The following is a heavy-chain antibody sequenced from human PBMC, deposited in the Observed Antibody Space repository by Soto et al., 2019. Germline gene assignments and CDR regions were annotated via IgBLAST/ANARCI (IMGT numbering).Heavy chain of an antibody. Sequence: ASVKVSCKASGGTFSSYAISWVRQAPGQGLEWMGGIIPIFGTANYAQKFQGRVTITADESTSTAYMELSSLRSEDTAVYYCARAVRSPGGDYYYYYGMDVWGQGTTVTVSS. J-gene: IGHJ6*02. CDR1: GGTFSSYA. V-gene: IGHV1-69*13. D-gene: IGHD3-10*01. CDR3: ARAVRSPGGDYYYYYGMDV. CDR2: IIPIFGTA.